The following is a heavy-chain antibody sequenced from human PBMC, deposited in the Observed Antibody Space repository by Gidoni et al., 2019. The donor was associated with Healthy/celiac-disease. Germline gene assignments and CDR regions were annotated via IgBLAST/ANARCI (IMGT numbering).Heavy chain of an antibody. J-gene: IGHJ3*02. CDR3: ARAGGTILGAFDI. CDR1: GFTFSSYD. D-gene: IGHD3-9*01. Sequence: EVQLVESGGGLVQPGGSLRLSCAAFGFTFSSYDMHWVRQATGKGLEWVSAIGTAGDTYYPGSVKGRFTISRENAKNSLYLQMNSLRAGDTAVYYCARAGGTILGAFDIWGQGTMVTVSS. CDR2: IGTAGDT. V-gene: IGHV3-13*01.